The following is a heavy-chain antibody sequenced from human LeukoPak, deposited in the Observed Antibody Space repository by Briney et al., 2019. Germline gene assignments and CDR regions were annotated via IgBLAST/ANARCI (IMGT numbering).Heavy chain of an antibody. CDR2: ISAGSRGT. CDR3: ARSDSSGWYINVDI. Sequence: GGSLRLSCAASGFTFSSFAMSWVRQAPGKGLEWVSSISAGSRGTYYADSVKGRFTVSRDNSKNTLYLQVDSLRAEDTAVYYCARSDSSGWYINVDIWGQGTMVTVSS. D-gene: IGHD6-19*01. J-gene: IGHJ3*02. V-gene: IGHV3-23*01. CDR1: GFTFSSFA.